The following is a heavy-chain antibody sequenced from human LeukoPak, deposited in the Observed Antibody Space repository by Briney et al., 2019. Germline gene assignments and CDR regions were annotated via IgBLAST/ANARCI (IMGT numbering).Heavy chain of an antibody. CDR1: GFTSSSYA. D-gene: IGHD1-26*01. CDR3: AKLRSGTTGNVEI. V-gene: IGHV3-23*01. CDR2: ISGSGGNT. J-gene: IGHJ3*02. Sequence: GGSLRLSCAASGFTSSSYARSWVRQAPGKGLEWVSAISGSGGNTYYADSVKGRFTISRDNSKNTLYLQMNSLRAEDSAAYYCAKLRSGTTGNVEIWGQGTMVTVSS.